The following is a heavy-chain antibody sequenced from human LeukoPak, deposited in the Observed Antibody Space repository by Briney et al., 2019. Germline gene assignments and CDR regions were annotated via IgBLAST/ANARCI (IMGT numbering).Heavy chain of an antibody. D-gene: IGHD2-2*01. CDR2: INHSGST. Sequence: SETLSLTCAVYGGSFSGYYWSWIRQPPGKGVEWIGEINHSGSTNYNPSLKRRGTISVDKSKKQFSLKLSSVTAADTAVYYCARGSTKVVPAANDAFDIWGQGTMVTVSS. CDR3: ARGSTKVVPAANDAFDI. V-gene: IGHV4-34*01. CDR1: GGSFSGYY. J-gene: IGHJ3*02.